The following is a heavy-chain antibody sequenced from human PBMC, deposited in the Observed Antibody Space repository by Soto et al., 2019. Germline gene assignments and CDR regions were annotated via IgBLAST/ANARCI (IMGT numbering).Heavy chain of an antibody. V-gene: IGHV3-30-3*01. CDR3: ARAGYSSGWYSAFDI. D-gene: IGHD6-19*01. Sequence: QVQLVESGGGVVQPGRSLRLSCAASGFTFSSYAMHWVRQAPGKGLEWVAVISYDGSNKYYADSVKGRFTISGDNSKTTLYLQMNSLRADNTAVYYCARAGYSSGWYSAFDIWGQGTMVTVSS. J-gene: IGHJ3*02. CDR1: GFTFSSYA. CDR2: ISYDGSNK.